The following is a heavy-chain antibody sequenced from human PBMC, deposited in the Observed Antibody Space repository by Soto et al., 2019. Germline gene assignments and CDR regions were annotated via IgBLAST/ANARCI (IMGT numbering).Heavy chain of an antibody. CDR1: GFTFSDYY. V-gene: IGHV3-11*01. CDR2: ISSSGSTI. CDR3: ACYGITIFGPAHGMDV. D-gene: IGHD3-3*01. J-gene: IGHJ6*02. Sequence: PGGSLRLSCAASGFTFSDYYMSWIRQAPGKGLEWVSYISSSGSTIYYADSVKGRFTISRDNAKNSLYLQMNSLRAEDTAVYYCACYGITIFGPAHGMDVWGQGNTVTVSS.